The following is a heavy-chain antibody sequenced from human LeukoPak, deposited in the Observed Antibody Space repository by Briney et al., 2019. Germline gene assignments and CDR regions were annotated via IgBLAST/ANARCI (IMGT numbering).Heavy chain of an antibody. Sequence: ASVKVSCKASGYTFTSYDINWVRQATGQGLEWMGWMNPNSGNTGYAQKFQGRVTMTRNTSISTAYMELSSLRSDDTAVYYCARDLSSWYVAYYYYGMDVWGQGTTVTVSS. D-gene: IGHD6-13*01. J-gene: IGHJ6*02. V-gene: IGHV1-8*01. CDR1: GYTFTSYD. CDR2: MNPNSGNT. CDR3: ARDLSSWYVAYYYYGMDV.